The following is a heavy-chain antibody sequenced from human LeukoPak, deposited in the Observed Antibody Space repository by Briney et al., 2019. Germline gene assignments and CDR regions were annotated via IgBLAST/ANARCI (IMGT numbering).Heavy chain of an antibody. J-gene: IGHJ4*02. D-gene: IGHD1-26*01. CDR3: TTGPQWELLPDY. CDR1: GFTFSNAW. Sequence: GGSLRLSCAASGFTFSNAWMSWVRQAPGKGLEWVGRIKSKTDGGTTDYAAPVKGRFTISRDDSKNTLYLQLNSLKTEDTAVYYCTTGPQWELLPDYWGQGTLVTVSS. V-gene: IGHV3-15*01. CDR2: IKSKTDGGTT.